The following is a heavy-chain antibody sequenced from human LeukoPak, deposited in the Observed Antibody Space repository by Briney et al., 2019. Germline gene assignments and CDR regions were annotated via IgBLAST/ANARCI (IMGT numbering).Heavy chain of an antibody. J-gene: IGHJ4*02. CDR1: GGSISSGDYY. CDR2: SYTSGTS. Sequence: PSETLSLTCTVSGGSISSGDYYWHWLRQPAGRGLEWIGRSYTSGTSTYNPSLESRVTISIDTSQNQFSVTLTSVTATDTAVYYCAKHYIQKSLWPFDHWGQGTLVTVSS. V-gene: IGHV4-61*02. D-gene: IGHD2/OR15-2a*01. CDR3: AKHYIQKSLWPFDH.